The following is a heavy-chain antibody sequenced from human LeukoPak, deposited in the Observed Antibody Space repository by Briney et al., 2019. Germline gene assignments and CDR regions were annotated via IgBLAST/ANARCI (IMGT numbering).Heavy chain of an antibody. CDR2: MNPNSGNT. J-gene: IGHJ4*02. V-gene: IGHV1-8*01. D-gene: IGHD2-2*01. Sequence: ASAKVSCKASGYTFTSYDINWVRQATGQGLEWMGWMNPNSGNTGYAQKFQGRVTMTRNTSISTAYMELSSLRSEDTAVYYCARGHHLGYCSSTSCSPFDYWGQGTLVTVSS. CDR1: GYTFTSYD. CDR3: ARGHHLGYCSSTSCSPFDY.